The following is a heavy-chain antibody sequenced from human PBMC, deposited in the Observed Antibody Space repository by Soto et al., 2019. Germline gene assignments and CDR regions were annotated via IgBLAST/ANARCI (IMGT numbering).Heavy chain of an antibody. D-gene: IGHD3-10*01. CDR3: ARVPPWGNSAGDYYIQHYDS. CDR1: GFTFTSYS. Sequence: ASVKVCCKSSGFTFTSYSIHWLRQAPGQRPQWMGWINGGSGNTKYSQDFQGRVTFTRDTFATTAYLELSSLRSEDTAVYYCARVPPWGNSAGDYYIQHYDSWGQGTPVTAPQ. CDR2: INGGSGNT. J-gene: IGHJ4*02. V-gene: IGHV1-3*01.